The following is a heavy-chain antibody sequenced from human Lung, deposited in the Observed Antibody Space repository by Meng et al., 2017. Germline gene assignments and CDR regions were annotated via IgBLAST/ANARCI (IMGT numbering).Heavy chain of an antibody. CDR3: ARFDISSSGRGDY. CDR2: IFHSGST. Sequence: QVRLQESGPGPVKPSGTLSLTCAVSGGSITSSTWWSWVRQTPGKGLEWFGEIFHSGSTNYNPPLESRVTISVDKSKNQFSLKVYSVTAADTATYYCARFDISSSGRGDYWGQGILVTVSS. V-gene: IGHV4-4*02. J-gene: IGHJ4*02. CDR1: GGSITSSTW. D-gene: IGHD1-26*01.